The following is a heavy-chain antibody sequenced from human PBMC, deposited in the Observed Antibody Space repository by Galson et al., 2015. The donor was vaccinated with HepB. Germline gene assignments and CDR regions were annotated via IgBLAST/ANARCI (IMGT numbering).Heavy chain of an antibody. Sequence: SLRLSCATSGFTFRRLGMTWVQQAAGKGLECVAAISMSGGSTDYADSVKGRFTISRDNSNNMLYLQMNNLRVEDTAVYYCARGTTSIDYWGQGTQVSVSS. J-gene: IGHJ4*02. V-gene: IGHV3-23*01. CDR1: GFTFRRLG. CDR2: ISMSGGST. CDR3: ARGTTSIDY. D-gene: IGHD1-1*01.